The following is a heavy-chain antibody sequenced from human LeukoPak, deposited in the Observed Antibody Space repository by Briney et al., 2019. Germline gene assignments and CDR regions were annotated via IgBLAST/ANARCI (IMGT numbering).Heavy chain of an antibody. CDR1: GGSISSYY. Sequence: ETLSLTCTVSGGSISSYYWSWFRQTPGKGLEWVSAISGSGDRTYYAESVKGRFSISRDNSKNTLYLQMHSLRAEDTAVYYCGKRELWHGSGEDAWGQGTTVTVSS. CDR3: GKRELWHGSGEDA. D-gene: IGHD3-10*01. CDR2: ISGSGDRT. J-gene: IGHJ6*02. V-gene: IGHV3-23*01.